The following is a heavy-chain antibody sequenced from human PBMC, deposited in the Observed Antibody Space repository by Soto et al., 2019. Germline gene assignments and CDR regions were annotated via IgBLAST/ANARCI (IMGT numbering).Heavy chain of an antibody. D-gene: IGHD4-4*01. Sequence: EVHLLESGGGLVQPGGSLRLSCVASGFTFSSYAMSWVRQAPGKGLEWVSSIVGSGGRKYYADSVQGRFTISRDNSKNTLYLQMNSLGAEDTAIFYCAKAPVPDYTAYGSCVFELWGRGTLVTVSS. CDR2: IVGSGGRK. J-gene: IGHJ1*01. V-gene: IGHV3-23*01. CDR3: AKAPVPDYTAYGSCVFEL. CDR1: GFTFSSYA.